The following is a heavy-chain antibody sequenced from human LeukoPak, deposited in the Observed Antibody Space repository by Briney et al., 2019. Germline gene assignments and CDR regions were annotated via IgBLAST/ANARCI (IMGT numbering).Heavy chain of an antibody. CDR3: ATELRILSWGVDAFDI. V-gene: IGHV3-30*03. D-gene: IGHD3-10*01. Sequence: GGSLRLSCAASGFTFSSYWMHWVRQAPGKGLVWVAFISYDGSKTYHADSVKGRFTISRDTSKTTLYLQMNSLRAEDTAVYYCATELRILSWGVDAFDIWGQGTMVTVCS. CDR2: ISYDGSKT. CDR1: GFTFSSYW. J-gene: IGHJ3*02.